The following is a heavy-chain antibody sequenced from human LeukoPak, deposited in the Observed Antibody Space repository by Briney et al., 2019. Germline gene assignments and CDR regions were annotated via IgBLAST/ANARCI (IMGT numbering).Heavy chain of an antibody. Sequence: GASVKVSCKASGYTFTGYYMHWVRQAPGQGLEWMGWINPNSGGTNYAQKFQGRVTMTRDTFISTAYMELSRLRSDDTAVYYCARGGSGWYFNTDYWGQGTLVTVSS. V-gene: IGHV1-2*02. D-gene: IGHD6-19*01. CDR2: INPNSGGT. CDR3: ARGGSGWYFNTDY. J-gene: IGHJ4*02. CDR1: GYTFTGYY.